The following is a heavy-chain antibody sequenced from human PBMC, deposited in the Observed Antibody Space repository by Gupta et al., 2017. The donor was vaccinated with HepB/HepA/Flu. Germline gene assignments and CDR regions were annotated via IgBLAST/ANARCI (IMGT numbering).Heavy chain of an antibody. CDR1: GGSISGYY. J-gene: IGHJ4*02. Sequence: QVQLQESCPGLVKPSETLSLTCTVSGGSISGYYWSWIRQPPGKGLEWIGYIFYNGITNYNPSLKSRVTITVDTSKNQFSLKLSSVTAADTAVYYCARGERLGGDYWGQGTLVTVSS. CDR2: IFYNGIT. CDR3: ARGERLGGDY. D-gene: IGHD4-11*01. V-gene: IGHV4-59*01.